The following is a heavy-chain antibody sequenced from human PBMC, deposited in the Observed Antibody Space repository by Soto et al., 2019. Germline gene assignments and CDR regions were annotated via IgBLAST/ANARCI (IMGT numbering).Heavy chain of an antibody. D-gene: IGHD3-3*01. J-gene: IGHJ6*02. Sequence: GSLKLSCAASGFPCGTSYIHLVRQAPGKGLEWVSAIQIGGKTYYADSVKGRFIISRDNSENTVYLQMSSLRAEDTAVYFCARENVLRFLEWLPRQGMDVWGQGTTVTVSS. CDR1: GFPCGTSY. CDR2: IQIGGKT. V-gene: IGHV3-53*01. CDR3: ARENVLRFLEWLPRQGMDV.